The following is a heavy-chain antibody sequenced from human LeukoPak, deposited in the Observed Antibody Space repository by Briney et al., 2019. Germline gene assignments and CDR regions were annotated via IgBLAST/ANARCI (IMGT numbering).Heavy chain of an antibody. CDR3: EKDKLRNFDWLFVFDY. Sequence: GRSLRLSCAASAFTLDDYAMHWVRHPPGKGLEWVSGISWNSGSIVYAGSVKGRLTISRDKAKTSLYRQMSGLRAEERALYYCEKDKLRNFDWLFVFDYWGQGTLVTASS. J-gene: IGHJ4*02. V-gene: IGHV3-9*01. CDR1: AFTLDDYA. CDR2: ISWNSGSI. D-gene: IGHD3-9*01.